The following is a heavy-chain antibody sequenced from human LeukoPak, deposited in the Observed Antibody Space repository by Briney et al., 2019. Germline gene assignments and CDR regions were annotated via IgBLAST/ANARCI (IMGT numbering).Heavy chain of an antibody. J-gene: IGHJ3*02. D-gene: IGHD1-26*01. CDR2: ISSNGGST. Sequence: GGSLRLSCAASGFTFSSYAMHWVRQAPGKGLEYVSAISSNGGSTYYANSVKGRFTISRDNSKNTLYLQMGSLRAEDMAVYYCALGTIVGATTGAFDIWGQGTMVTVSS. V-gene: IGHV3-64*01. CDR3: ALGTIVGATTGAFDI. CDR1: GFTFSSYA.